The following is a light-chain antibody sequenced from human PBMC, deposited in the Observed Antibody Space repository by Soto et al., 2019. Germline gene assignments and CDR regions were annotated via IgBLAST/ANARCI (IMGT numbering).Light chain of an antibody. CDR3: SSYAGSSNV. Sequence: QSVLTQPPSASGAPGQRVTISCSGSASNIGRDPVNWYQQVPGTAPKLLIYENNHRPSGVPDRFSGSKSGNTASLTVSGLQAEDEADYYCSSYAGSSNVFGTGTKVTVL. CDR2: ENN. CDR1: ASNIGRDP. V-gene: IGLV1-44*01. J-gene: IGLJ1*01.